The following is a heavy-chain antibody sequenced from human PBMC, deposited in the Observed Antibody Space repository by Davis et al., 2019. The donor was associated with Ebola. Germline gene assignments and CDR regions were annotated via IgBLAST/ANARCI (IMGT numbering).Heavy chain of an antibody. D-gene: IGHD1-1*01. Sequence: GESLKISCAASGFSFTSYSMNWVRQAPGKGLEWVSAITSSGSSTYYADSVEGRFTISRDNSKNTVFLQMTSLRAEDTAVYYCAKRTAGSQAFVDYWGQGTLVTVSS. CDR3: AKRTAGSQAFVDY. V-gene: IGHV3-23*01. CDR2: ITSSGSST. CDR1: GFSFTSYS. J-gene: IGHJ4*02.